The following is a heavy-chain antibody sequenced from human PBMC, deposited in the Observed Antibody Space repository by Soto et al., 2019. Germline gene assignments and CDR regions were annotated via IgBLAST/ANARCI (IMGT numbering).Heavy chain of an antibody. J-gene: IGHJ4*02. CDR1: GGTFSSYA. Sequence: GASVKVSCKASGGTFSSYAISWVRQAPGQGLEWMGGIIPIFGTANYAQKFQGRVTITADESTSTAYMELSSLRSEDTAVYYCARDGREMATITYFDYWGQGTLVTVSS. V-gene: IGHV1-69*13. D-gene: IGHD5-12*01. CDR2: IIPIFGTA. CDR3: ARDGREMATITYFDY.